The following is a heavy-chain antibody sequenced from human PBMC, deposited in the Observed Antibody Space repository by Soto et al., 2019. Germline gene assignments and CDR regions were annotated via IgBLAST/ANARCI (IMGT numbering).Heavy chain of an antibody. Sequence: GGSLRLSCAASGFTFSSYAMSWVRQAPGKGLEWVSAISGSGGSTYYADSVKGRFTISRYNSKNTLYLQMNSLRAEDTAVYYFAKYFLYSSSPYDAFDIWGQGTMVTVSS. D-gene: IGHD6-6*01. J-gene: IGHJ3*02. CDR2: ISGSGGST. CDR1: GFTFSSYA. CDR3: AKYFLYSSSPYDAFDI. V-gene: IGHV3-23*01.